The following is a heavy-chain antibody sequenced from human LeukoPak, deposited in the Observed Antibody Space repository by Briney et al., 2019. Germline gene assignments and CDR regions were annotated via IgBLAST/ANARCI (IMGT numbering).Heavy chain of an antibody. CDR2: ISAYNGNT. CDR3: ATSEGYGAQITIDY. Sequence: ASVKVSCKASGYTFTSYGISWVRQAPGQGLAWMGWISAYNGNTNYAQKLQGRVTMTTDTSTSTAYMELRSLRSDDTAVYYCATSEGYGAQITIDYWGQGTLVTVSP. J-gene: IGHJ4*02. D-gene: IGHD4-17*01. CDR1: GYTFTSYG. V-gene: IGHV1-18*01.